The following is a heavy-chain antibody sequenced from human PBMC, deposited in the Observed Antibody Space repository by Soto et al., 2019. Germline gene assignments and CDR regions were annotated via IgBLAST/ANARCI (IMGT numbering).Heavy chain of an antibody. CDR3: ARDWAPYYDFWSGYTLDY. J-gene: IGHJ4*02. V-gene: IGHV1-18*01. D-gene: IGHD3-3*01. CDR1: GYTFAIYG. Sequence: GASVKVSCKGSGYTFAIYGISWVRQAPGQGLEWMGWISAYNGNTNYAQKLQGRVTMTTDTSTSTAYMELRSLRSDDTAVYYCARDWAPYYDFWSGYTLDYWVQGTQVTVSS. CDR2: ISAYNGNT.